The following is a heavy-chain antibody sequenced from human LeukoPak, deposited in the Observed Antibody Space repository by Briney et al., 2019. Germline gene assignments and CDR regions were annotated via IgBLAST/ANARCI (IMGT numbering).Heavy chain of an antibody. CDR1: GFTFNNYW. Sequence: PGGSLRLSCAASGFTFNNYWMTWVRQAPGKGLEWVASIRDDGSAKYYVDSVKGRFTISRDNAKNSLYLQMNSLRAEDTAVYYCARVRGWYGQSAFDYWGQGTLVPVSS. CDR2: IRDDGSAK. J-gene: IGHJ4*02. D-gene: IGHD6-19*01. CDR3: ARVRGWYGQSAFDY. V-gene: IGHV3-7*01.